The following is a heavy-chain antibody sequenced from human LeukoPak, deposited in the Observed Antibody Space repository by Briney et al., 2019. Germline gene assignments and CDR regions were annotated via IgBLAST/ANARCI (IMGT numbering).Heavy chain of an antibody. D-gene: IGHD2-15*01. Sequence: PSETLSLTCTVSGGSISGYYWTWIRQPPGKGLEWIWYVCYSGSTNYNASLKSGVTLSVDTSKNQFSLRLSSVTAADPAVYYCARARGGTNYYGTDVWGQGTTVTVS. V-gene: IGHV4-59*01. CDR2: VCYSGST. J-gene: IGHJ6*02. CDR3: ARARGGTNYYGTDV. CDR1: GGSISGYY.